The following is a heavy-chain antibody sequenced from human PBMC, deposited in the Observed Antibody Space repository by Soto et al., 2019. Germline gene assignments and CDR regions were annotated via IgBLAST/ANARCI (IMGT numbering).Heavy chain of an antibody. CDR2: INHSGST. D-gene: IGHD5-12*01. Sequence: QVQLQQWGAGLLKPSETLSLTCAVYGGSFSGYYWSWIRQPPGKGLEWIGEINHSGSTNYNPSLKSRVTISVDTSKNQFSLKLSSVTAADTAVYYCARVYSGYVAYWGQGTLVTVSS. CDR3: ARVYSGYVAY. V-gene: IGHV4-34*01. CDR1: GGSFSGYY. J-gene: IGHJ4*02.